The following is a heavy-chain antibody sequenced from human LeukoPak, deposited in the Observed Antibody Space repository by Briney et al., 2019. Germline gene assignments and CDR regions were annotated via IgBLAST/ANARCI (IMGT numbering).Heavy chain of an antibody. CDR3: ARHAPGSYYFDY. D-gene: IGHD1-26*01. CDR2: INPNSGGT. V-gene: IGHV1-2*06. J-gene: IGHJ4*02. Sequence: ASVKASCRASGYTFTDYYMHWVRQAPGQGLEWMGRINPNSGGTNYAQKFQGRVTMTRDTSISTAYMELSRLRSDDTAVYYCARHAPGSYYFDYWGQGTLVTVSS. CDR1: GYTFTDYY.